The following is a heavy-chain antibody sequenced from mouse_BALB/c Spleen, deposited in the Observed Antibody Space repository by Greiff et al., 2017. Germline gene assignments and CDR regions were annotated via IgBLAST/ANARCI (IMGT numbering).Heavy chain of an antibody. V-gene: IGHV1S81*02. Sequence: VQLQQPGAELVKPGASVKLSCKASGYTFTSYWMHWVKQRPGQGLEWIGEINPSNGRTNYNEKFKSKATLTVDKSSSTAYMQLSSLTSEDSAVYYCAREGIYYEPWFAYWGQGTLVTVSA. J-gene: IGHJ3*01. CDR3: AREGIYYEPWFAY. D-gene: IGHD2-4*01. CDR1: GYTFTSYW. CDR2: INPSNGRT.